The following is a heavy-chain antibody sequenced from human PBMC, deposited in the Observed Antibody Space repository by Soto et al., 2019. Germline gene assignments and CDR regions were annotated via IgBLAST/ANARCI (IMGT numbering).Heavy chain of an antibody. CDR1: GYTLTELS. D-gene: IGHD6-19*01. CDR3: ATVAPSSDWFYLGF. J-gene: IGHJ4*02. V-gene: IGHV1-24*01. CDR2: FDPEDGET. Sequence: ASVKVSCKVSGYTLTELSMHWVRQAPGKGLEWMGGFDPEDGETIYAQKFQGRVTMTEDTSTDTAYMDLRSLRSEDTAVYYCATVAPSSDWFYLGFWGQGTLFTVSS.